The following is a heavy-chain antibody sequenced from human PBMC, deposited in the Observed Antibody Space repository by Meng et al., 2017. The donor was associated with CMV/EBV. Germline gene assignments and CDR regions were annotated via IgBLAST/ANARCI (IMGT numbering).Heavy chain of an antibody. CDR3: ARDALYSSSWYYYYYGMDV. CDR2: ISAYNGNT. J-gene: IGHJ6*02. CDR1: GYTFTSYG. D-gene: IGHD6-13*01. V-gene: IGHV1-18*01. Sequence: ASVKVSCKASGYTFTSYGISWVRQAPGQGLEWMGWISAYNGNTNYAQKLQGRVTMTTDTSTSTAYMELRSLRSDDTAVYHCARDALYSSSWYYYYYGMDVWAKGPRSPSP.